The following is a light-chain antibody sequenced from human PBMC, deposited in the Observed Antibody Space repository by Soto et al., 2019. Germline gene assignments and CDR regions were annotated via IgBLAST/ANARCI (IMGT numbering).Light chain of an antibody. CDR1: QSVRNNY. V-gene: IGKV3-20*01. J-gene: IGKJ5*01. Sequence: EIVLTQSPGTLSLSPGERATLSCRASQSVRNNYLAWYQQKPGQAPRLLISDASSRTTGIPDRFSGSGSGTDFTLTISRLEPEDFAVYYCQQYGNSPQITFGQGTRLEIK. CDR2: DAS. CDR3: QQYGNSPQIT.